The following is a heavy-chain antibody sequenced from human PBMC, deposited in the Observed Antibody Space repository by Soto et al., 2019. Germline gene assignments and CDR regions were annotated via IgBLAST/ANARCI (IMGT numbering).Heavy chain of an antibody. CDR3: ASRMGSSWYYFDY. Sequence: SETLSLTCTVSGGSISRGGYYWSWIRQHPGKGLEWIGYIYYSGSTYYNPSLKSRVTISVDTSKNQFSLKLSSVTAADTAVSFCASRMGSSWYYFDYWGQGTLVTVSS. V-gene: IGHV4-31*03. CDR1: GGSISRGGYY. CDR2: IYYSGST. D-gene: IGHD6-13*01. J-gene: IGHJ4*02.